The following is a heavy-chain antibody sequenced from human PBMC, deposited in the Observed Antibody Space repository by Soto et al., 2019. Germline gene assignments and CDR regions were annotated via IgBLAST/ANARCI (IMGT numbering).Heavy chain of an antibody. CDR3: ARDKVIPATAILPVYYYYGMDV. D-gene: IGHD2-2*01. V-gene: IGHV3-11*05. CDR2: ISSSSSYT. Sequence: QVQLVESGGGLVKPGGSLRLSCAASGFTFSDYYMSWIRQAPGKGLEWVSYISSSSSYTNYADSVKGRFTISRDNAKNSLYLQMNSLRAEDTAVYYCARDKVIPATAILPVYYYYGMDVWGQGTTVTVSS. J-gene: IGHJ6*02. CDR1: GFTFSDYY.